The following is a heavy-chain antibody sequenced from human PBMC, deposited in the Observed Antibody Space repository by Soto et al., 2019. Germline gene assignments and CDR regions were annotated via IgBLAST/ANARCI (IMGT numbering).Heavy chain of an antibody. CDR1: GFTFICYC. V-gene: IGHV3-21*01. CDR3: ARDYTTSFTIDY. CDR2: ISSSSSYI. Sequence: PGGSLGLPCAASGFTFICYCINWVRQAPGKGLEWVSSISSSSSYIYYADSVKGRFTISRDNAKNSLYLQMNSLRAEDTAVYYCARDYTTSFTIDYWGQGTLVTVSS. J-gene: IGHJ4*02. D-gene: IGHD3-16*01.